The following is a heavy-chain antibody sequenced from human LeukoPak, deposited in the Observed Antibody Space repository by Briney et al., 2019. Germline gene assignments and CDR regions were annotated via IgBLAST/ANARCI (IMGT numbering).Heavy chain of an antibody. CDR1: GGFISSGGYY. CDR2: FYHSGST. CDR3: ARGSSGWYGMRRNHYYYMDV. J-gene: IGHJ6*03. Sequence: PAETVSLTCTVSGGFISSGGYYGSWMRRPPGKGLVWIGYFYHSGSTSYNPSLKSQVTISVDTSKIPFSLKPSSVTAADTAVYYCARGSSGWYGMRRNHYYYMDVWGKGTTVTVSS. V-gene: IGHV4-39*01. D-gene: IGHD6-19*01.